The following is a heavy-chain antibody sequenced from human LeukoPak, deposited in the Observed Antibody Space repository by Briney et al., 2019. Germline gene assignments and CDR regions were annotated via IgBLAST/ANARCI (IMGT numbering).Heavy chain of an antibody. CDR2: ISYDGSNK. V-gene: IGHV3-30*03. CDR1: GFTFSSYG. CDR3: ARDRIAAQPFDY. J-gene: IGHJ4*02. D-gene: IGHD6-6*01. Sequence: GGSLRLSCAASGFTFSSYGMHWVRQAPGKGLEWVAVISYDGSNKYYADSVKGRFTISRDNSKNTLYLQMNSLRAEDTAVYYCARDRIAAQPFDYWGQGTLVTVSS.